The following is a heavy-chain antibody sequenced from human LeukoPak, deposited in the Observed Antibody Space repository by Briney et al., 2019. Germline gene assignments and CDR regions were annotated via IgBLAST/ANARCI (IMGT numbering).Heavy chain of an antibody. CDR3: ARDYNAFDI. CDR1: GFTFSSYG. CDR2: IWYDGSNK. Sequence: GRSLRLSCAASGFTFSSYGMHWVRQAPGEGLEWVAVIWYDGSNKYYADSVKGRFTISRDNSKNTLYLQMNSLRAEDTAVYYCARDYNAFDIWGQGTMVTVSS. V-gene: IGHV3-33*01. J-gene: IGHJ3*02.